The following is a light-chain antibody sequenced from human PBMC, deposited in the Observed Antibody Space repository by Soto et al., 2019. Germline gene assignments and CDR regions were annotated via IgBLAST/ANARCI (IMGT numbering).Light chain of an antibody. CDR3: GTWDSSLSAYV. J-gene: IGLJ1*01. CDR2: ENN. CDR1: SSNIGNNY. V-gene: IGLV1-51*02. Sequence: QAVVTQPPSVSAAPGQKVTISCSGSSSNIGNNYVSWYQQLPGTAPKLLIYENNKRPSGIPDRFSGSKSGTSATLGITGLQTGDEADYYCGTWDSSLSAYVFGTATKVTVL.